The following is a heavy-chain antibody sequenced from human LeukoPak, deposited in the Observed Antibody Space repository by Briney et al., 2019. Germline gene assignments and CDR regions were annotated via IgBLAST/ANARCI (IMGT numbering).Heavy chain of an antibody. Sequence: GGSLRLSCAASGFTFSGSTIHRVRQASGKGLEWVGRIKSKANRYATAYAASVRGRFTISRDDSEHTAYLQMHSLKTEDTAIYYCTRNGDSDYWGQGTLVTISS. V-gene: IGHV3-73*01. CDR2: IKSKANRYAT. J-gene: IGHJ4*02. D-gene: IGHD4-17*01. CDR3: TRNGDSDY. CDR1: GFTFSGST.